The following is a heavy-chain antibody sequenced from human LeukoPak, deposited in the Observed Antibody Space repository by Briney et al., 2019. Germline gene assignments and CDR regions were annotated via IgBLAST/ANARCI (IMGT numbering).Heavy chain of an antibody. V-gene: IGHV4-61*02. D-gene: IGHD3-22*01. CDR2: IYTSGST. J-gene: IGHJ4*02. CDR3: ARDYYDSSGYYPLHY. CDR1: DDSISSGSYY. Sequence: KPSQTLSLTCTVSDDSISSGSYYWSWIRQPAGKGLEWIGRIYTSGSTNYNPSLNSRVTISMDTSKNQFSLKLSSVTAADTAVYYCARDYYDSSGYYPLHYWGQGTLVTVSS.